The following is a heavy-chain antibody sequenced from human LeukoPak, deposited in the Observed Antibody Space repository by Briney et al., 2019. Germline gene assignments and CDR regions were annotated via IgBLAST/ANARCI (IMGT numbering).Heavy chain of an antibody. Sequence: SETLSLTCTVSGDSISKDYYCWAWIRQPPGKGPEWIATIYNNANTYYNPPLESRVTMSVDTSKNQISLTLTSVTAADTAVYYCARDHIDGFNPNNWFDPWGQGTLVTVSS. CDR1: GDSISKDYYC. D-gene: IGHD5-24*01. CDR3: ARDHIDGFNPNNWFDP. V-gene: IGHV4-39*07. J-gene: IGHJ5*02. CDR2: IYNNANT.